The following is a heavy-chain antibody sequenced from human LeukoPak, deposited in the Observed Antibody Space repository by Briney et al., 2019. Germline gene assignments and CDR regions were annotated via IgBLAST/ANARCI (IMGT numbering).Heavy chain of an antibody. Sequence: SETLSLTCTVSGGSISSGSYYWSWIRQPAGEGLEWIGRIYTSGSTNYNPSLKSRVTISVDTSKNQFSLKLSSVTAADTAVYYCARDFVRIAARRGDYYYYMDVWGKGTTVTVSS. J-gene: IGHJ6*03. CDR3: ARDFVRIAARRGDYYYYMDV. V-gene: IGHV4-61*02. CDR2: IYTSGST. CDR1: GGSISSGSYY. D-gene: IGHD6-6*01.